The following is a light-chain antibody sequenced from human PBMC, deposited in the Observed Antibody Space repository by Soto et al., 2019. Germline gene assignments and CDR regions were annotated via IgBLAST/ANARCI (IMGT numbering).Light chain of an antibody. Sequence: IVMAQSPATLSVSPGERATLSCMASQSISSNLAWYQQKPGQAPRHLMFRTPSRATGFPARFSGSGSGTEFNLTISSLQSEDFGVYYCQPYNNWPRATFGAGTKVDIK. V-gene: IGKV3-15*01. CDR1: QSISSN. CDR2: RTP. J-gene: IGKJ4*01. CDR3: QPYNNWPRAT.